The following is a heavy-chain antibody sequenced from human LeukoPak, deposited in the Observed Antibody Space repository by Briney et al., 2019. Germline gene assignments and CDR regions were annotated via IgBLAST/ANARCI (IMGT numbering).Heavy chain of an antibody. D-gene: IGHD6-13*01. CDR3: VKDDAPAGGFLDY. J-gene: IGHJ4*02. CDR2: VSSDGKT. V-gene: IGHV3-23*01. CDR1: GFTFSNYG. Sequence: PGGSLRLSCAASGFTFSNYGMSWVRQAPGKAPEWVSRVSSDGKTYYTDSVKGRFSISRDNSKSTLYLQMSSLRAEDTAVYYCVKDDAPAGGFLDYWGQGTLVTVSS.